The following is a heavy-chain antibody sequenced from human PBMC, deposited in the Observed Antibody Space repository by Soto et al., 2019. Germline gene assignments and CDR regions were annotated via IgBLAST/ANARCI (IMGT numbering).Heavy chain of an antibody. D-gene: IGHD1-7*01. Sequence: QVQLQESGPGPVTHSQTLSITCTVSGGSISNGDYYGSWIRQPPGKGLEWIGYIYHSGSTYYTPSLKSRVTISVDTYKNQFSLRLSSVNAEDTAVYYCATDHALAGTSVSDYWVQGTLVTVSS. V-gene: IGHV4-30-4*01. CDR1: GGSISNGDYY. CDR2: IYHSGST. CDR3: ATDHALAGTSVSDY. J-gene: IGHJ4*02.